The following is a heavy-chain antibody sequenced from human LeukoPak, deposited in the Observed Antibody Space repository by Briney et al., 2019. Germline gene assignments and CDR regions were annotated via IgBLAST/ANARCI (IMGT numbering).Heavy chain of an antibody. D-gene: IGHD1-7*01. CDR1: GYTFTSYG. J-gene: IGHJ3*02. CDR2: ISAYNGNT. CDR3: ARRAAIRVTGTSDSFDI. V-gene: IGHV1-18*01. Sequence: ASVKVSCKASGYTFTSYGISWLRQAPGQGLEWMGWISAYNGNTNYAQKLQGRVTMTTDTSTSTAYMELRSLRSDDTAVYYCARRAAIRVTGTSDSFDIWGQGTMVTVSS.